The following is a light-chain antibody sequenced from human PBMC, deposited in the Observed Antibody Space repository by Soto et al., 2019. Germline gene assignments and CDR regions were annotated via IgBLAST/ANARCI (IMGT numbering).Light chain of an antibody. Sequence: EVVLTQSPGTLSLSPGERATLSCRASQSVVTSYLAWYQQKPGQAPRLLIYDTSSRASGIPDRFSGSGSGTDFTLTISRLETEDFAVFYCQQYGTSEIIFGQGTRLEIK. J-gene: IGKJ5*01. CDR2: DTS. CDR1: QSVVTSY. V-gene: IGKV3-20*01. CDR3: QQYGTSEII.